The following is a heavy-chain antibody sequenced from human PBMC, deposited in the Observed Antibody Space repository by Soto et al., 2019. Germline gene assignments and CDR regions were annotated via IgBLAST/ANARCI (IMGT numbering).Heavy chain of an antibody. V-gene: IGHV3-21*01. D-gene: IGHD2-15*01. J-gene: IGHJ6*02. Sequence: GSLRLSCAASGFTFSSYSMNWVRQAPGRGLEWVAAISGTSDYIYYADSVKGRFTISRGNAKTSLYIQMNSLRAEDTAVYYCARDHRYCSGSSCRPYYYYYGMDVWGQGTTVTVSS. CDR3: ARDHRYCSGSSCRPYYYYYGMDV. CDR2: ISGTSDYI. CDR1: GFTFSSYS.